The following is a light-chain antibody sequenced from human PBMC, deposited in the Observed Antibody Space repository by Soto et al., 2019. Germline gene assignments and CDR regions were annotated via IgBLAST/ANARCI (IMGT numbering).Light chain of an antibody. CDR1: QGIRND. J-gene: IGKJ4*01. V-gene: IGKV1-6*01. CDR2: AAS. CDR3: LQDYNYPLT. Sequence: AIQMTQSPSSLSASVGDRVTITCRASQGIRNDLGWYQQKPGKAPRLLIYAASSLQSAVPSRFSGSGSGTDFTLTISSLQPEDFATYYCLQDYNYPLTFGGGTKVEIK.